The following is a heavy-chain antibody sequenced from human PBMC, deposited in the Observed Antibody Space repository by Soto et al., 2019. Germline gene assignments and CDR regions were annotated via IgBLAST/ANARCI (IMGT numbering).Heavy chain of an antibody. V-gene: IGHV1-46*01. D-gene: IGHD1-26*01. J-gene: IGHJ3*02. CDR2: IDTRGGSA. CDR3: ARDLPLDLVRASFDI. Sequence: QAQLVQSGAEVKKPGASANISCKASGYTFTRYNIHWVRQAAGQGLEWMGIIDTRGGSADYTQRFQGRVTMTRDTSTGTVYMELSSLGSEDTAVYYCARDLPLDLVRASFDIWGQGTMVTVSS. CDR1: GYTFTRYN.